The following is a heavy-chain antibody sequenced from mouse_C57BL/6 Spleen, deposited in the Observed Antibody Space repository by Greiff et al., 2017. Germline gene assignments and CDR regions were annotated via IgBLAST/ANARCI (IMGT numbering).Heavy chain of an antibody. CDR2: IYPGNGDT. Sequence: QVQLQQSGAELVRPGASVKMSCKASGYTFTSYNMHWVKQTPRQGLEWIGAIYPGNGDTSYNQKFKGKATLTADKSSSPAFMQLRSLTSEDAAVYFCARVWYYGSRPFDYWGQGTTLTVSS. V-gene: IGHV1-12*01. CDR1: GYTFTSYN. D-gene: IGHD1-1*01. CDR3: ARVWYYGSRPFDY. J-gene: IGHJ2*01.